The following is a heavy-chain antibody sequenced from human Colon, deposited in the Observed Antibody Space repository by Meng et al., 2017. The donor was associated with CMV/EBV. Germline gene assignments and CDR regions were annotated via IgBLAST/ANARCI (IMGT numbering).Heavy chain of an antibody. Sequence: RLACAAAGFTFSGPYMDWVRQAPGKGLECVARIKNRADNYITQYAASVEGRFTISRDDSKNSVYLQMDNLTTGDTAVYYCADLGTPYWGQGTLVTVSS. CDR2: IKNRADNYIT. D-gene: IGHD1-7*01. CDR3: ADLGTPY. CDR1: GFTFSGPY. J-gene: IGHJ4*02. V-gene: IGHV3-72*01.